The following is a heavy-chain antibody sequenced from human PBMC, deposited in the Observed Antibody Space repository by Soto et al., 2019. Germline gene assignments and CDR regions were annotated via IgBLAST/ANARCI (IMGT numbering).Heavy chain of an antibody. D-gene: IGHD3-22*01. V-gene: IGHV3-53*01. J-gene: IGHJ4*02. CDR2: IYSGGST. Sequence: GGSLRLSCAASGFTVSSNYMSWVRQAPGKGLEWVSVIYSGGSTYYADSVKGRFTISRDNSKNTLYLQMNSLRAEDTAVYYCARFPYNYYYDSSGYYFDYWGQGTLVTVSS. CDR3: ARFPYNYYYDSSGYYFDY. CDR1: GFTVSSNY.